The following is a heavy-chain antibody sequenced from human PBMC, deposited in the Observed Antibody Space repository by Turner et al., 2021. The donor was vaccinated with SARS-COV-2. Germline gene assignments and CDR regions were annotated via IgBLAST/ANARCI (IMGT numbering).Heavy chain of an antibody. CDR2: IRGSDNST. V-gene: IGHV3-23*04. J-gene: IGHJ6*02. CDR3: ECKGGVWGSYRYPPYLYYGMDV. Sequence: EVQLVESGGGLVQPGGSLRLSCAASGFTFSSYAMSWVRQAPGRGLEWVSVIRGSDNSTYYADSVKGRFTISRDNSKNTLYLKMNSLGAEDTAVFYCECKGGVWGSYRYPPYLYYGMDVWGQGTTVTVSS. D-gene: IGHD3-16*02. CDR1: GFTFSSYA.